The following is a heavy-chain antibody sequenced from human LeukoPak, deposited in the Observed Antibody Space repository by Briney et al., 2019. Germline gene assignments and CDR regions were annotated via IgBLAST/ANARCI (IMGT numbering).Heavy chain of an antibody. CDR2: ISSSGSTI. D-gene: IGHD1-26*01. CDR3: ARDGRGSYPTRGVDFDY. V-gene: IGHV3-48*03. CDR1: GFTFSSYE. Sequence: GGSLRLSCAASGFTFSSYEMDWVRQAPGKGLEWVSYISSSGSTIYYADSVKGRFTISRDNAKNSLYLQMNSLRAEDTAVYYCARDGRGSYPTRGVDFDYWGQGTLVTVSS. J-gene: IGHJ4*02.